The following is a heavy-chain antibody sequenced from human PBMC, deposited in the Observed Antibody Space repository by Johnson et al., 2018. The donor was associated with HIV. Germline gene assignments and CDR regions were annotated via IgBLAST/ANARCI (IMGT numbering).Heavy chain of an antibody. CDR3: ARESGGQYDAFDL. D-gene: IGHD3-16*01. Sequence: VQLVESGGGVVQPGRSLRLSCAASGFTFSSYDMHWFRQATGKGLEWVSALCTAGDTYYPGSVKGRFTISRDNAKNTLYLQMNSLRAEDTAVYYCARESGGQYDAFDLWGQGTMLTVSS. V-gene: IGHV3-13*01. CDR1: GFTFSSYD. J-gene: IGHJ3*01. CDR2: LCTAGDT.